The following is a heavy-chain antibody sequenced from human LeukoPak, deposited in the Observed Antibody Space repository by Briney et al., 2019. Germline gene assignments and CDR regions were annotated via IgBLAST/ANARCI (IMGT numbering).Heavy chain of an antibody. D-gene: IGHD3-22*01. CDR3: ARDYYDSSGYSLS. CDR2: ISSSSSYI. Sequence: GGSLRLSCAASGFNFSCYSMNWVRQAPGKGLEWVSSISSSSSYIYYADSVKGRFTISRDNAKNSLYLQMNSLRAEDTAVYYCARDYYDSSGYSLSWGQEPWSPSPQ. J-gene: IGHJ4*01. CDR1: GFNFSCYS. V-gene: IGHV3-21*01.